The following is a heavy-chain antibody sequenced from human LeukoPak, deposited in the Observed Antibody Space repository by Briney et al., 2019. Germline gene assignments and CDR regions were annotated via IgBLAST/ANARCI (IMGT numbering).Heavy chain of an antibody. Sequence: ASVKVSCKASGGTFSSYAISWVRQAPGQGLEWMGRIIPIFGTANYAQKFQGRVTITTDESTSTAYMELSSLRSEDTAVYYCARSKDPTRNPYWYFDLWGRGTLVTVSS. CDR1: GGTFSSYA. V-gene: IGHV1-69*05. CDR2: IIPIFGTA. CDR3: ARSKDPTRNPYWYFDL. J-gene: IGHJ2*01.